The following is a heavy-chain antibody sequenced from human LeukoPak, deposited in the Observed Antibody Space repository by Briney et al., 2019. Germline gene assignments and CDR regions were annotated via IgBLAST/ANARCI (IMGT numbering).Heavy chain of an antibody. CDR2: ISWNSGSI. D-gene: IGHD2-15*01. CDR3: AKDMVSILSGFDI. V-gene: IGHV3-9*01. Sequence: GGSLRLSCAASGFTFDDYAMHWVRHAPGKGLEWVSGISWNSGSIGYADSVKGRFTISRDNAKNSLYLQMNSLRAEGTALYYCAKDMVSILSGFDIWGQGTMVTVSS. CDR1: GFTFDDYA. J-gene: IGHJ3*02.